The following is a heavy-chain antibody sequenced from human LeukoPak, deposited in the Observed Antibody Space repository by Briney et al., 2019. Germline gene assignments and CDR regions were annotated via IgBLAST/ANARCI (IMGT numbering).Heavy chain of an antibody. Sequence: ASVKVSCKASGYTFTSYGISWVRQAPGQGLEWMGWISAYNGNTNYAQKLQGRVTMTTDTSTSTAYMELRSLRSDDTAVYYCARRSPGNTTYYYYYGMDVWGQGTTVTVSS. CDR3: ARRSPGNTTYYYYYGMDV. CDR1: GYTFTSYG. D-gene: IGHD4-23*01. J-gene: IGHJ6*02. V-gene: IGHV1-18*01. CDR2: ISAYNGNT.